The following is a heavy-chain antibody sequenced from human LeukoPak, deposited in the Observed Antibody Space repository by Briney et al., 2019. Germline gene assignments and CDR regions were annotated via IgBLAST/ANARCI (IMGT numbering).Heavy chain of an antibody. Sequence: GESLKIPCKGSGYSFTSYWIVWVRQMPGKGLEWMGIIYPGDSDTRYSPSFQGQVTLSADKSISTAYLQWSSLKASDTAMYYCARLVSGVGNWFDPWGQGTLVTVSS. CDR2: IYPGDSDT. V-gene: IGHV5-51*01. J-gene: IGHJ5*02. CDR1: GYSFTSYW. CDR3: ARLVSGVGNWFDP. D-gene: IGHD1-26*01.